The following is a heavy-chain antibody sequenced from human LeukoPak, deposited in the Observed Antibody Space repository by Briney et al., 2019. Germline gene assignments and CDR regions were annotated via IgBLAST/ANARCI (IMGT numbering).Heavy chain of an antibody. D-gene: IGHD6-19*01. CDR3: ATRLYSSGWPDAFDI. V-gene: IGHV4-39*07. J-gene: IGHJ3*02. CDR1: GGSISSSSYY. CDR2: IYYSGST. Sequence: SETLSLTCTVSGGSISSSSYYWGWIRQPPGKGLEWIGSIYYSGSTYYNPSLKSRVTISVDTSKNQFSLKLSSVTAADTAVYYCATRLYSSGWPDAFDIWGQGTMVTVSS.